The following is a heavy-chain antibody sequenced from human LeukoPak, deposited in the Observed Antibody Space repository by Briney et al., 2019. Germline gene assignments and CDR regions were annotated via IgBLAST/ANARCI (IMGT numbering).Heavy chain of an antibody. CDR3: ASVTTGFDY. V-gene: IGHV4-59*12. D-gene: IGHD4-17*01. Sequence: SETLSLTCTVSGGSISGYYWNWIRQPPGKGLEWIGYIYYSGSTNYNPSLKSRVTISVDRSKNQFSLKLGSVTAADTAVYYCASVTTGFDYWGQGTLVTVSS. CDR1: GGSISGYY. J-gene: IGHJ4*02. CDR2: IYYSGST.